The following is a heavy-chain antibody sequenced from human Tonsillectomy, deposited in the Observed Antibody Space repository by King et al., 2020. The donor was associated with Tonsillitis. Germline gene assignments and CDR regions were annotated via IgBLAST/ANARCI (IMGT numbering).Heavy chain of an antibody. Sequence: VQLVESGGDVVQPGRSLRLSCVGSGFTVSHYAMHWVRQAPGKGLEWVAVISYDENKTYYADSVKGRFTISRDNSKSSLYLQMNSLRAEDTAVYYCAREESMALDYWGPGTLVTVSS. J-gene: IGHJ4*02. V-gene: IGHV3-30-3*01. CDR1: GFTVSHYA. D-gene: IGHD2/OR15-2a*01. CDR2: ISYDENKT. CDR3: AREESMALDY.